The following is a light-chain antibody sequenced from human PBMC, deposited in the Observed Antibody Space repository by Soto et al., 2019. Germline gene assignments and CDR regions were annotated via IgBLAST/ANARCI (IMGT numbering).Light chain of an antibody. J-gene: IGLJ2*01. CDR2: DDS. CDR3: QLWDTSSDHVV. V-gene: IGLV3-21*02. CDR1: NIGSKS. Sequence: SYELTQPPSVSVAPGQTARITCGENNIGSKSVHWYQQKAGQAPVLVVHDDSDRPSGIPERFSGSNSGNTATLTISRVEAGDEADYYCQLWDTSSDHVVFGGGTKVTVL.